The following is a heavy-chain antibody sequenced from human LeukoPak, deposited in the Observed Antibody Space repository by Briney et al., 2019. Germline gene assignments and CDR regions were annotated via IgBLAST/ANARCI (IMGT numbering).Heavy chain of an antibody. V-gene: IGHV3-21*01. CDR3: ARDLRGYSGYDYPGYYFDY. D-gene: IGHD5-12*01. Sequence: GGSLRLSCAASGFTFSSYSMNWVRQAPGKGLEWVSSISSSSSYVYYADSVKGRFTISRGNAKNSLYPQMNSLRAEDTAVYYCARDLRGYSGYDYPGYYFDYWGQGTLVTVSS. J-gene: IGHJ4*02. CDR2: ISSSSSYV. CDR1: GFTFSSYS.